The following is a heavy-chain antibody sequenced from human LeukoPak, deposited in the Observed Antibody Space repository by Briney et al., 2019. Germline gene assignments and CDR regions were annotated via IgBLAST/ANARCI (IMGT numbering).Heavy chain of an antibody. D-gene: IGHD3-22*01. Sequence: GGSLRLSCAASGFTFSSYAMSWVRQAPGKGLEWVSAISGSGGSTYYADSVKGRFTISRDNSENTLYLQMNSLRAEDTAVYYCAKDRRVVVIELFDPWGQGTLVTVSS. J-gene: IGHJ5*02. V-gene: IGHV3-23*01. CDR3: AKDRRVVVIELFDP. CDR1: GFTFSSYA. CDR2: ISGSGGST.